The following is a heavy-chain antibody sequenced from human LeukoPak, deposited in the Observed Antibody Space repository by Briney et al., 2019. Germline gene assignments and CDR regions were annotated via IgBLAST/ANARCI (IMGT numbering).Heavy chain of an antibody. CDR2: IYYSGST. V-gene: IGHV4-31*03. J-gene: IGHJ5*02. CDR1: GGSISSGGYY. Sequence: SQTLSLTCTVSGGSISSGGYYWRWIRQHPGKGLEWIGYIYYSGSTYYNPSLKSRVTISVDTSKNQFSLKLSSVTAADTAVYYCARDGSYDYNWFDPWGQGTLVTVSS. CDR3: ARDGSYDYNWFDP. D-gene: IGHD4/OR15-4a*01.